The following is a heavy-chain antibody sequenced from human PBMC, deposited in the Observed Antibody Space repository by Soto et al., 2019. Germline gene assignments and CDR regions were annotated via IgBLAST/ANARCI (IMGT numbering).Heavy chain of an antibody. CDR1: GFTFSEYA. CDR2: VSANGDIT. Sequence: EVKVLESGGDLVQPGGSLRLSCVASGFTFSEYAMTWVRQAPGQGLDWVSSVSANGDITYYAASVQGRFTISRDNSNNTLLLQMNSLRAEDTALYYCARGDRGGSGSPASYYFSGLDVWGQGTTVIVSS. CDR3: ARGDRGGSGSPASYYFSGLDV. V-gene: IGHV3-23*01. J-gene: IGHJ6*02. D-gene: IGHD3-10*01.